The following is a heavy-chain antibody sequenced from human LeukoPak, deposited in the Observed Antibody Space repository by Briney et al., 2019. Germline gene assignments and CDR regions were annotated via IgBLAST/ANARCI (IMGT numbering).Heavy chain of an antibody. Sequence: GGSLRLSCAASGFTFSSYSMNWVRQATGQGLEWMGWMNPNSGYTGYEQKFQGRVTMTRDTSTSTAYMELSSLRSEDTAVYYCARGGSSYNDEHEEFDYWGREPWSPSPQ. CDR3: ARGGSSYNDEHEEFDY. D-gene: IGHD3-22*01. CDR2: MNPNSGYT. V-gene: IGHV1-8*02. CDR1: GFTFSSYS. J-gene: IGHJ4*02.